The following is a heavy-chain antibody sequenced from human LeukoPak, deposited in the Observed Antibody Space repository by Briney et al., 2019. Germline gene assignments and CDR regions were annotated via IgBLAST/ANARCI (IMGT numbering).Heavy chain of an antibody. J-gene: IGHJ6*03. CDR1: GFTFSSYE. CDR2: ISSSGSTI. CDR3: AREGSRDYYYYMDV. Sequence: PGGSLRLSCAASGFTFSSYEMNWVRQAPGKGLEWVSYISSSGSTIYYADSVKGRFTISRDNAENSLYLQMNSLRAEDTAVYYCAREGSRDYYYYMDVWGKGTTVTISS. V-gene: IGHV3-48*03.